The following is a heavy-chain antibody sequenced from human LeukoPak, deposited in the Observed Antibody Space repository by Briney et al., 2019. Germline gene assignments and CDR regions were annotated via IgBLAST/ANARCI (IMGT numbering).Heavy chain of an antibody. J-gene: IGHJ6*02. CDR3: ARKREKAGGYDILSGYLPQYYYYGMDV. D-gene: IGHD3-9*01. V-gene: IGHV1-18*01. CDR1: GYTFTSYG. Sequence: ASVKVSRKASGYTFTSYGISWVRQAPGQGLEGMRWIRPYNGSKNYAQKLQGRVTMTTDASTSTAYMELRSLGSDDTAVYYCARKREKAGGYDILSGYLPQYYYYGMDVWGQGTTVTVSS. CDR2: IRPYNGSK.